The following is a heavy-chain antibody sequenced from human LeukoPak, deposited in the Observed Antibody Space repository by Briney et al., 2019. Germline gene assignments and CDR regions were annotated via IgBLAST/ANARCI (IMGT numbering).Heavy chain of an antibody. Sequence: ASVKVSCKASGYTFTSYGISWVRQAPGQGLEWMGWISTYNGNTNYAQKFQGRVTITADKSTSTAYMELSSLRSEDTAVYYCAREGGEGGFDYWGQGTLVTVSS. V-gene: IGHV1-18*01. CDR1: GYTFTSYG. J-gene: IGHJ4*02. CDR2: ISTYNGNT. CDR3: AREGGEGGFDY. D-gene: IGHD3-16*01.